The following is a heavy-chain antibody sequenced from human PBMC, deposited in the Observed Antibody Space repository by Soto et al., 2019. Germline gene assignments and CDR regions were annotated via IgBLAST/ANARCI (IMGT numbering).Heavy chain of an antibody. J-gene: IGHJ4*02. CDR1: GGSVSSGSYY. CDR2: IYYSGST. D-gene: IGHD3-3*01. CDR3: ARAPYDFWSGYSPYYFDY. V-gene: IGHV4-61*01. Sequence: SETLSLTCTVSGGSVSSGSYYWSWIRQPPGKGLEWIGYIYYSGSTNYNPSLKSRVTISVDTSKNQFSLRLSSVTAADTAVYYCARAPYDFWSGYSPYYFDYWGQGTLVTVSS.